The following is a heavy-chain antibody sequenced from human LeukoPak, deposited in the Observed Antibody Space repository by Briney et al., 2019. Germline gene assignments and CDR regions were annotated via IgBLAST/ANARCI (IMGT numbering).Heavy chain of an antibody. D-gene: IGHD1-26*01. J-gene: IGHJ4*02. V-gene: IGHV4-34*01. Sequence: SETLSLTCAVYGGSFSGYYRSWIRQPPGKGLEWIGEINHSGSTNYNPSLKGRVTISVDTSKNQFSLKLSSVTAADTAVYYCARVGEPKLNYYFDYWGQGTLVTVSS. CDR1: GGSFSGYY. CDR3: ARVGEPKLNYYFDY. CDR2: INHSGST.